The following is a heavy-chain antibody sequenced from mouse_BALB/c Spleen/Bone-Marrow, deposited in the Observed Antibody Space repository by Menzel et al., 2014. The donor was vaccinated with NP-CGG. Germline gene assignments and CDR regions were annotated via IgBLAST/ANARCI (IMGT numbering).Heavy chain of an antibody. Sequence: VQLQQSGTVLARPGASVKMSCKASGYTFTSYWMHWVKQRPGQGLEWIGTIYPGNSDTTYNQKFKGKAKLTAVTSTSTAYMELSSLTNEDSAVYYCTTLARNYFDYWGQGTTLTVSP. CDR1: GYTFTSYW. CDR2: IYPGNSDT. V-gene: IGHV1-5*01. J-gene: IGHJ2*01. CDR3: TTLARNYFDY.